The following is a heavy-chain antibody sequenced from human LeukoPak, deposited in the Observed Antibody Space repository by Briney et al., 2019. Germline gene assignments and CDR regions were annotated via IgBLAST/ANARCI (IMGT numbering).Heavy chain of an antibody. J-gene: IGHJ4*02. CDR1: GGSISSGGYC. CDR3: ARAGCRGGSRYGTVGIDH. D-gene: IGHD2-15*01. CDR2: IYFTGIT. Sequence: PSQTLSLTCTVSGGSISSGGYCWSCIRQFPGKGLEWIGYIYFTGITYWNPSLKSRATFSVDTSENAFSLRLGSVTAADTAVYYCARAGCRGGSRYGTVGIDHRGQGSQVTDSS. V-gene: IGHV4-31*03.